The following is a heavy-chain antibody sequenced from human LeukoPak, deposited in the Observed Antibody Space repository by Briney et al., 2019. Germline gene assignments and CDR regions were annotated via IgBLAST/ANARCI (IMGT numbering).Heavy chain of an antibody. Sequence: GRSLRLSCAASGFTFSSYGMHWVRQAPGKGLEWVAIISYDGSNKYHADSVKGRFTISRDNSKNTLYLQMNSLRAEDTAVYYCAKDPIEFSVVITPSDYWGQGTLVTVSS. CDR2: ISYDGSNK. D-gene: IGHD3-22*01. CDR1: GFTFSSYG. J-gene: IGHJ4*02. CDR3: AKDPIEFSVVITPSDY. V-gene: IGHV3-30*18.